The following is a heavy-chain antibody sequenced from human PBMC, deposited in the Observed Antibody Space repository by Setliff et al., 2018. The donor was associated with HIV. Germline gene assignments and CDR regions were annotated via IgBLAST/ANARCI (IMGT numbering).Heavy chain of an antibody. CDR3: ARGPTVGAADY. J-gene: IGHJ4*02. CDR2: NNPYSGGT. Sequence: ASVKVSCKASGYMFIGYYIHWVRQAPGQGLEWMGWNNPYSGGTNYAQKFQGSVTMTRDTSITTAYMELSRLISDDTAVYYCARGPTVGAADYWGQGTLVTVSS. V-gene: IGHV1-2*02. CDR1: GYMFIGYY. D-gene: IGHD1-26*01.